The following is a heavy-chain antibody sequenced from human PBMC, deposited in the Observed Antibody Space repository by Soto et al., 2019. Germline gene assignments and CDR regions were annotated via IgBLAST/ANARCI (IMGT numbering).Heavy chain of an antibody. J-gene: IGHJ6*02. CDR3: AREGGGYNYYYYYYGMDV. CDR2: IYYSGST. D-gene: IGHD5-12*01. V-gene: IGHV4-59*01. CDR1: GGSISSYY. Sequence: PSETLSLTCTVPGGSISSYYWSGIRQPPGKGLEWIGYIYYSGSTNYNPSLKSRVTISVDTSKNQFSLKLSSVTAADTAVYYCAREGGGYNYYYYYYGMDVWGQGTTVTVSS.